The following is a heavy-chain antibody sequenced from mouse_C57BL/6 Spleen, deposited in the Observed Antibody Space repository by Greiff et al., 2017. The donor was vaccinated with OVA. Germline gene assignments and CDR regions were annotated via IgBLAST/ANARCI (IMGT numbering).Heavy chain of an antibody. V-gene: IGHV1-80*01. J-gene: IGHJ4*01. D-gene: IGHD2-14*01. CDR3: ARIGDRDYYAMDY. CDR2: IYPGDGDT. CDR1: GYAFSSYW. Sequence: VQLQQSGAELVKPGASVKISCKASGYAFSSYWMNWVKQRPGKGLEWIGQIYPGDGDTNYNGKFKGKATLTADKSSSTAYMQLSSLTSEDSAVYFCARIGDRDYYAMDYWGQGTSVTVSS.